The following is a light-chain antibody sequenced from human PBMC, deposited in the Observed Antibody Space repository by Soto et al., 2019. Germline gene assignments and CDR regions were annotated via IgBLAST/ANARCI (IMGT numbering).Light chain of an antibody. CDR1: QSVSSN. Sequence: EIVMTQSPATLSVSPGERATLSCRASQSVSSNLAWYQQKPGQAPRLLIYDASTRATGIPARFSGSGSGTEFTLTISSLQSEDFSLYYCQHYNHWPLTFGGGTKGEIK. CDR2: DAS. CDR3: QHYNHWPLT. V-gene: IGKV3-15*01. J-gene: IGKJ4*01.